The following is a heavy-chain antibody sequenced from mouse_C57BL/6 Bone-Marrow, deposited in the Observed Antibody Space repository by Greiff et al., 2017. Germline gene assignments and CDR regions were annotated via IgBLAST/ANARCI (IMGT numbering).Heavy chain of an antibody. D-gene: IGHD3-2*02. V-gene: IGHV1-76*01. CDR3: ARESSGPGDFDY. Sequence: QVQLQQSGAELVRPGASVKLSCKASGYTFTDYYINWVKQRPGQGLEWIARIYPGSGNTYYNEKFEGKATLTAEKTSSTAYMQLSSLTSEDSAVSFCARESSGPGDFDYWGQGTPLTVSA. J-gene: IGHJ2*01. CDR2: IYPGSGNT. CDR1: GYTFTDYY.